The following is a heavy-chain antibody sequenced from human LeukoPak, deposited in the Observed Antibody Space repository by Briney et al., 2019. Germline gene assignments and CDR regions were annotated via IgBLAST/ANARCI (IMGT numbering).Heavy chain of an antibody. CDR1: GFTFSTYW. J-gene: IGHJ3*01. CDR2: ANPDGSNI. V-gene: IGHV3-74*01. Sequence: GGPLRLSCAASGFTFSTYWMHWIRQAPGKGLVWVSHANPDGSNIGYADSVKGRFTISRDKNTLYLLMNSLRAEDTAVYYCARPPHAYGFDLWGQGTMVTVSS. CDR3: ARPPHAYGFDL.